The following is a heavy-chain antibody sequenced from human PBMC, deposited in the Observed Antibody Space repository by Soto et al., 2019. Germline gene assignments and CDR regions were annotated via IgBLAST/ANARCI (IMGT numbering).Heavy chain of an antibody. CDR3: ARYGVAVVVHRPDY. Sequence: ASVKVSCKASGYTFTNYAVHWVRRAPGQSLEWMGWVNAGNGNTKYSQSFQGRVTITRDTSASTAYMELSSLRSDDTAVYYCARYGVAVVVHRPDYWGQGTLVTGSS. V-gene: IGHV1-3*01. CDR2: VNAGNGNT. CDR1: GYTFTNYA. J-gene: IGHJ4*02. D-gene: IGHD2-2*01.